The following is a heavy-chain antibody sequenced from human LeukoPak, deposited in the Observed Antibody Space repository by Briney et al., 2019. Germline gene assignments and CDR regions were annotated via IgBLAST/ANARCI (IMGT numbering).Heavy chain of an antibody. CDR2: ISDSGSST. D-gene: IGHD3-16*01. Sequence: LPGGSLRLSCAASGFTFSNYAMSWVRQAPGKGLERVSLISDSGSSTYYADSVKGRFTISRDNSKNTLYLQLNSLRAEDTAVYYCAKGGRGTYYADSWGQGTLVTVSS. V-gene: IGHV3-23*01. CDR3: AKGGRGTYYADS. CDR1: GFTFSNYA. J-gene: IGHJ4*02.